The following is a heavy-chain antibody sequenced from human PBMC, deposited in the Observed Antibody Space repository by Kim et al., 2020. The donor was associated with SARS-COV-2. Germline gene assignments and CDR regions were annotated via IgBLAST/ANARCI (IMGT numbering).Heavy chain of an antibody. CDR2: IIPIFGTA. CDR3: AREKKGEMATINSPYYYYYGMDV. CDR1: GGTFSSYA. J-gene: IGHJ6*02. V-gene: IGHV1-69*13. D-gene: IGHD3-16*01. Sequence: SVKVSCKASGGTFSSYAISWVRQAPGQGLEWMGGIIPIFGTANYAQKFQGRVTITADESTSTAYMELSSLRSEDTAVYYCAREKKGEMATINSPYYYYYGMDVWGQGTTVTVSS.